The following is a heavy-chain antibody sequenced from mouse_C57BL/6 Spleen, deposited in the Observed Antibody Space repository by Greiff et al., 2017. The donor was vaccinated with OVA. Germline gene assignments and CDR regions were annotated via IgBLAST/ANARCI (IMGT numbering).Heavy chain of an antibody. V-gene: IGHV3-6*01. Sequence: EVKVEESGPGLVKPSQSLSLTCSVTGYSITSGYYWNWIRQFPGNKLEWMGYISYDGSNNYNPSLKNRISITRDTSKNQFFLKLNSVTTEDTATYYCAREGELAFAYWGQGTLVTVSA. CDR3: AREGELAFAY. CDR1: GYSITSGYY. CDR2: ISYDGSN. J-gene: IGHJ3*01. D-gene: IGHD4-1*01.